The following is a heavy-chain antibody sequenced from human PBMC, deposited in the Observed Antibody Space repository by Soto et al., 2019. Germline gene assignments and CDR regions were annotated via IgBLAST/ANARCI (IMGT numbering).Heavy chain of an antibody. CDR3: ARHAPGGPFDS. Sequence: SETLSLTCTVSGGSINSYYWSWIRQSPGKGLEWIGYIFYSGNTNYNPSLNSRVTLSVDTSKNQFSLRLTSVTAADTAVYYCARHAPGGPFDSWGQGTLVTVSS. J-gene: IGHJ4*02. CDR2: IFYSGNT. V-gene: IGHV4-59*08. CDR1: GGSINSYY.